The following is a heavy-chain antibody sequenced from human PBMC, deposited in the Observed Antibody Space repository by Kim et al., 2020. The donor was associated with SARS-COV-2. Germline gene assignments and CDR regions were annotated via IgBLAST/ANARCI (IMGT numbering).Heavy chain of an antibody. CDR1: GFTFSSYG. J-gene: IGHJ6*02. CDR3: ARDQVQGGYDRKPQRPNWGYYYYGMDV. Sequence: GGSLRLSCAASGFTFSSYGMHWVRQAPGKGLEWVAVIWYDGSNKYYADSVKGRFTISRDNSKNTLYLQMNSLRAEDTAVYYCARDQVQGGYDRKPQRPNWGYYYYGMDVWGQGTTVTVSS. V-gene: IGHV3-33*01. D-gene: IGHD5-12*01. CDR2: IWYDGSNK.